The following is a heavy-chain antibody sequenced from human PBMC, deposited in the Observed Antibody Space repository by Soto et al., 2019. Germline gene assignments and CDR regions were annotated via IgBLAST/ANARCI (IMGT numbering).Heavy chain of an antibody. V-gene: IGHV4-34*01. Sequence: SETLSLTCAVYGGSFSGYYWSWIRQPPGKGLEWIGEINHSGSTNYNPSLKSRVTISVDTSKKLLSLKLSSVTAADTAVYYCARGLQHKWNRPGWIWFDHWGHGTLVTVSS. CDR1: GGSFSGYY. CDR3: ARGLQHKWNRPGWIWFDH. J-gene: IGHJ5*02. CDR2: INHSGST. D-gene: IGHD1-20*01.